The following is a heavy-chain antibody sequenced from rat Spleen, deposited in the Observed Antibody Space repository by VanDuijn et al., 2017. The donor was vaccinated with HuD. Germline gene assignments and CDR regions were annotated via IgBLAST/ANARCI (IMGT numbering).Heavy chain of an antibody. V-gene: IGHV5-29*01. D-gene: IGHD1-7*01. CDR2: ISKSGGST. CDR1: GFTFSNYG. CDR3: ARQGRMGMGVMDA. Sequence: EVQLVESGGGLVQPGRSLKLSCAASGFTFSNYGMAWVCQAPTKGLEWVATISKSGGSTSYRDSVKGRLTISRDNAKRTLYLQMDSLRSEDTATYYCARQGRMGMGVMDAWGQGASVTVSS. J-gene: IGHJ4*01.